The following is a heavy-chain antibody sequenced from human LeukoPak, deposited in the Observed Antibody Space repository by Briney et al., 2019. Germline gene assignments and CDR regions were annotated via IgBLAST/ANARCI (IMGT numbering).Heavy chain of an antibody. D-gene: IGHD1-1*01. V-gene: IGHV3-33*06. Sequence: GGSLRLSCAASGFTFSSYGMHWVRQAPGKGLEWVAVIWYDGSNKYYADSVKGRFTISRDNSKNTLYLQMDSLRAEDTADYYCAKVLWIGAKNWWFDAWGQGTLVTVSS. CDR3: AKVLWIGAKNWWFDA. CDR1: GFTFSSYG. J-gene: IGHJ5*02. CDR2: IWYDGSNK.